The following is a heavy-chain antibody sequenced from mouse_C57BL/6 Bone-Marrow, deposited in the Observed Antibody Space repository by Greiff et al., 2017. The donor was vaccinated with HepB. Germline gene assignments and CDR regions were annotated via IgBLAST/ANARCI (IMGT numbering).Heavy chain of an antibody. D-gene: IGHD2-1*01. CDR1: GYTFTSYW. V-gene: IGHV1-72*01. Sequence: QVQLQQPGAELVKPGASVKLSCKASGYTFTSYWMHWVKQRPGRGLEWIGRIDPNSGGTKYNEKFKSKATLTVDKPSSTAYMQLSSLTSEDSAVYYGARDHYGNYGGYWYFDVWGTGTTVTVSS. CDR2: IDPNSGGT. J-gene: IGHJ1*03. CDR3: ARDHYGNYGGYWYFDV.